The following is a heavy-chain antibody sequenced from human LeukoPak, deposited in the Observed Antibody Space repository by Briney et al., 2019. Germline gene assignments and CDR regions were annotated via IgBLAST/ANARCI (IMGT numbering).Heavy chain of an antibody. CDR2: IYCSGST. CDR1: GGSISSYY. D-gene: IGHD2-2*01. CDR3: ARHLSPAAYFDY. Sequence: SETLSLICTVSGGSISSYYWSWIRQPPGKGLEWIGYIYCSGSTNYNPSLKSRVTISVDTSKNQFSLKLSSVTAADTAVYYCARHLSPAAYFDYWGQGTLVTVSS. V-gene: IGHV4-59*08. J-gene: IGHJ4*02.